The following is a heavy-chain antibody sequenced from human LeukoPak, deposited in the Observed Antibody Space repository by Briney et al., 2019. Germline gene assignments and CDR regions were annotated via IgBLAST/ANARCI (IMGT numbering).Heavy chain of an antibody. V-gene: IGHV3-21*01. J-gene: IGHJ1*01. D-gene: IGHD3-16*01. CDR2: ISGRSSHI. CDR3: GRAFPPLRTSSAGDL. Sequence: GGSLRLSCSASGFSFSDYGMNWVRQAPGKGLEWVPAISGRSSHIYYGESVKGRFTISRDNAKNSLYLQMDSLGVEDTAVYYCGRAFPPLRTSSAGDLWGQGTLVIVSS. CDR1: GFSFSDYG.